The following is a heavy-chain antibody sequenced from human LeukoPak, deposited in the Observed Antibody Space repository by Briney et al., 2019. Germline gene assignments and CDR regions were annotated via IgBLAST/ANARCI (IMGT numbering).Heavy chain of an antibody. J-gene: IGHJ4*02. CDR2: IDPNTGGT. V-gene: IGHV1-2*06. CDR3: ASLYDIVGTTVDY. Sequence: ASVNVSCKTSGYTFTNYYIHWVRQAPGQGLEWMGRIDPNTGGTKSAKNFQGRVTMTRDTSISTAYMALSGLRSDDTAVYYCASLYDIVGTTVDYWGQGTLVTVSS. D-gene: IGHD1-26*01. CDR1: GYTFTNYY.